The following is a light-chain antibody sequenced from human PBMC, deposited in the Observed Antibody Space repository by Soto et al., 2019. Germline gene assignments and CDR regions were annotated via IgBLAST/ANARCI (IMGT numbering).Light chain of an antibody. CDR3: QQRSNWPRT. CDR1: QSVSSY. J-gene: IGKJ1*01. Sequence: EIVVRQSPATLSLSPGERATLSCRASQSVSSYLAWYQQKPGQAPRLLIYDASNRATGIPARFSGSGSGTDFTLTISSLEPEDLAVYYCQQRSNWPRTFGQGTKVDIK. CDR2: DAS. V-gene: IGKV3-11*01.